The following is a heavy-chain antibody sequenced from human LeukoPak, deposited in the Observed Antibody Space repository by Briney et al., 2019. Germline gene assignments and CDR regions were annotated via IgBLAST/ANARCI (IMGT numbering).Heavy chain of an antibody. CDR3: AKDWTKDTAMALDAFDI. J-gene: IGHJ3*02. CDR1: GFTFSNYA. D-gene: IGHD5-18*01. V-gene: IGHV3-23*01. CDR2: ISGSGGST. Sequence: GRSLRLSCAASGFTFSNYAMHWVRQAPGKGLEWVSAISGSGGSTYYADSVKGRFTISRDNSKNTLYLQMNSLRAEDTAVYYCAKDWTKDTAMALDAFDIWGQGTMVTVSS.